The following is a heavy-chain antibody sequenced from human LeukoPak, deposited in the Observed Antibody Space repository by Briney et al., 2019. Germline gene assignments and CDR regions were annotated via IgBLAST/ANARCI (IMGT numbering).Heavy chain of an antibody. V-gene: IGHV3-23*01. CDR2: ISGSASST. J-gene: IGHJ4*02. D-gene: IGHD1-26*01. CDR3: AREGAVFDY. CDR1: GFTFSNYA. Sequence: PGGSLRLSCAASGFTFSNYAMSWVRQAPGKGLEWVSAISGSASSTYHADSVKGRFTISRDNAKNSLYLQMNSLRAEDTAVYYCAREGAVFDYWGQGTLVTVSS.